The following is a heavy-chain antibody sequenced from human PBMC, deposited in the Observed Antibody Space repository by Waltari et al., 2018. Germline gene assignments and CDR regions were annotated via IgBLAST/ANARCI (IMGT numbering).Heavy chain of an antibody. J-gene: IGHJ4*02. CDR1: GGSFSGYY. Sequence: QVQLQQWGAGLLKPSETLSLTCAVYGGSFSGYYWSWIRQPPGKGLEWIGEINHSGSTNYNPSLKSRVTISVDTSKNQFSLKLSSVTAADTAVYYCARGRGYCSGGSCPNGFDYWGQGTLVTVSS. D-gene: IGHD2-15*01. CDR3: ARGRGYCSGGSCPNGFDY. V-gene: IGHV4-34*01. CDR2: INHSGST.